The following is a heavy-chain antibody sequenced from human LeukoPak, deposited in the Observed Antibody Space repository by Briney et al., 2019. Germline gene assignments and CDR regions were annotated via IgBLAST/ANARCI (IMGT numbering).Heavy chain of an antibody. CDR2: ISSNGTNI. D-gene: IGHD3-10*01. Sequence: PGGSLRLACAADALTLSSYSMNSVRQAPGKGLEWVSSISSNGTNIYDADSVKGRFTSSRDNAKNSLYLQINRLRAEDTAVYYCARVKRAVVIWFGETGPSDYWGQGILVTVSS. V-gene: IGHV3-21*01. J-gene: IGHJ4*02. CDR1: ALTLSSYS. CDR3: ARVKRAVVIWFGETGPSDY.